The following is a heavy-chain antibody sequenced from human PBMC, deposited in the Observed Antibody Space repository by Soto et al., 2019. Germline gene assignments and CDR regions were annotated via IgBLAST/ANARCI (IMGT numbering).Heavy chain of an antibody. CDR1: GGSISSSSYY. D-gene: IGHD4-4*01. CDR3: ARDRGGLHPDAFDI. CDR2: IYYSGST. V-gene: IGHV4-39*02. Sequence: TVSGGSISSSSYYWGWIRQPPGKGLEWIGSIYYSGSTYYNPSLKSRVTISVDTSKNQFSLKLSSVTAADTAVYYCARDRGGLHPDAFDIWGQGTMVTVSS. J-gene: IGHJ3*02.